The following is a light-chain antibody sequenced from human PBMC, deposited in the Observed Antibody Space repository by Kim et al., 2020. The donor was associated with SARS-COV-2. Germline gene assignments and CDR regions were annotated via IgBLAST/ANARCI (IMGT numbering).Light chain of an antibody. CDR1: QSISTW. CDR3: QHYNSFLWT. Sequence: ASVGDRVTLTCRASQSISTWLAWYQQSPGKAPKLLIYDASILESGVPSRFSGSGSGTEFTLTISSLQPDDFATYYCQHYNSFLWTFGQGTKVDIK. CDR2: DAS. J-gene: IGKJ1*01. V-gene: IGKV1-5*01.